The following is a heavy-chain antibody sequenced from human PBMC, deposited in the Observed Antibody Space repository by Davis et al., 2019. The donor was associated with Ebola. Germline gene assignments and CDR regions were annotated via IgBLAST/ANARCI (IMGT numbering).Heavy chain of an antibody. CDR1: GFTFRDYA. D-gene: IGHD3-3*01. V-gene: IGHV3-23*01. CDR2: ISSNGGRT. CDR3: AKGTHYDFWNGYYSYFDY. J-gene: IGHJ4*02. Sequence: GGSLRLSCAASGFTFRDYAMTWVRQTPEKGLEWVSGISSNGGRTYYADSVKGRFTISRDNSKSTLFLQMRGLSADDTALYYCAKGTHYDFWNGYYSYFDYWGQGNLVTVSS.